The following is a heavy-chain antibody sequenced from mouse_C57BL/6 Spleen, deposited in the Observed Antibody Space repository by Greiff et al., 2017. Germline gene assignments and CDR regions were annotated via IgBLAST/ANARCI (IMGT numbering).Heavy chain of an antibody. J-gene: IGHJ3*01. CDR1: GFSFNTYA. Sequence: EVKLVESGGGLVQPKGSLKLSCAASGFSFNTYAMNWVRQAPGKGLEWVARIRSKSNNYATYYADSVKDRFTISRDDSESMLYLQMNNLKTEDTAMYYCVRGDYGPFAYWGQGTLVTVSA. D-gene: IGHD2-4*01. CDR2: IRSKSNNYAT. CDR3: VRGDYGPFAY. V-gene: IGHV10-1*01.